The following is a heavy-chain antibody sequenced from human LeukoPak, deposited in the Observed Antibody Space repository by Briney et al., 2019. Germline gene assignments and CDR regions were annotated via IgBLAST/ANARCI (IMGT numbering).Heavy chain of an antibody. CDR1: GFTFSSYE. CDR2: ISSSSAYI. J-gene: IGHJ3*01. V-gene: IGHV3-21*05. Sequence: GGSLSLSCAASGFTFSSYEMNWVRQAPGKGLEWVSYISSSSAYIFYSDSVKGRFTISRDNAQSSLYLQMNSLRAGDTAVYYCARQAVARPFDLWGQGTMVAVSS. CDR3: ARQAVARPFDL.